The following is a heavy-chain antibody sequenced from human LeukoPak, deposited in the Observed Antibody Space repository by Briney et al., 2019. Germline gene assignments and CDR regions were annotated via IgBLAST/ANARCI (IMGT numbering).Heavy chain of an antibody. J-gene: IGHJ1*01. Sequence: PGGSLRLSCTFSGFTFGDYAMSWVRQAPGKGLEWVSFIRSKTFGGTTKYGASVKGRFTISRDDSKSIAYLQMNSLKTEDTAVYYCTRLEEYFHDSSAYFSYFLHWGQGALVTVSS. CDR2: IRSKTFGGTT. D-gene: IGHD3-22*01. CDR1: GFTFGDYA. V-gene: IGHV3-49*04. CDR3: TRLEEYFHDSSAYFSYFLH.